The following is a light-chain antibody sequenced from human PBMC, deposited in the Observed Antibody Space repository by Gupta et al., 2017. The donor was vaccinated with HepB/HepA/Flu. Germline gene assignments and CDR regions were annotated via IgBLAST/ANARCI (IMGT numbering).Light chain of an antibody. Sequence: QSALTQPPSASGSPGQSVAISCTGTSSDVGGYNYVSWYQQHPGKAPKLMIYEVSKRPSGVPDRFSGSKSGNTASLPVSGLQAEDEADYYCSSYAGNHNWVFGGGTKLTVL. CDR1: SSDVGGYNY. CDR2: EVS. V-gene: IGLV2-8*01. CDR3: SSYAGNHNWV. J-gene: IGLJ3*02.